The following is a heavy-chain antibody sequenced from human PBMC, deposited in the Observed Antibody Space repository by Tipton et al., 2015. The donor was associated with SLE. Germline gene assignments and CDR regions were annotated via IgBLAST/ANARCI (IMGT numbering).Heavy chain of an antibody. Sequence: LSLTCAVYGGSFSGNFWNWIRQSPGKGLEWIGEINHSGSTNYNPSLKRRVTISLDTSKNQFSLKVTSVAAADTALYYCARGPRTSYFFDFWGQGTLVTVSS. J-gene: IGHJ4*02. CDR3: ARGPRTSYFFDF. CDR2: INHSGST. CDR1: GGSFSGNF. D-gene: IGHD3/OR15-3a*01. V-gene: IGHV4-34*01.